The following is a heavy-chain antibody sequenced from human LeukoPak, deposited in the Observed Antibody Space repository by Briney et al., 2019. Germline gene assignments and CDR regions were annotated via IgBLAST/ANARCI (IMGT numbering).Heavy chain of an antibody. J-gene: IGHJ3*02. Sequence: SETLSLTCTVSGGSISSGGYYWSWIRQHPGKGLEWIGYIYYSGSTYYNPSLKSRVTISVDTSKNQFSLKLSSVTAADTAVYYCARARSYDFWSGPRGVGAFDIWGQGTMVTVSS. V-gene: IGHV4-31*03. CDR2: IYYSGST. CDR1: GGSISSGGYY. D-gene: IGHD3-3*01. CDR3: ARARSYDFWSGPRGVGAFDI.